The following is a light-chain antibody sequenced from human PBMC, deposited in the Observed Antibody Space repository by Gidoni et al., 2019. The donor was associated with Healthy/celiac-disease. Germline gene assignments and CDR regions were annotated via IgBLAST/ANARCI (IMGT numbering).Light chain of an antibody. CDR1: QDISNY. CDR3: QQYDNLLT. J-gene: IGKJ4*01. V-gene: IGKV1-33*01. CDR2: DAS. Sequence: DIQMTQSPSSLSASVGDRVTITCQASQDISNYLNWYQQKPGKAPKLLIYDASNLETGGPSRFSGSGSGTDFTFTISSLQPEDIATYYCQQYDNLLTFXGXTKVXIK.